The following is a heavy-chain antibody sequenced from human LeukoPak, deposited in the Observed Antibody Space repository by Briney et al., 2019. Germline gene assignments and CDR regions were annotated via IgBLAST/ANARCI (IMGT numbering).Heavy chain of an antibody. D-gene: IGHD2-21*01. CDR2: ISGSNNYI. CDR1: GFTFSDYT. V-gene: IGHV3-21*01. CDR3: ARDESGDNDAFDI. J-gene: IGHJ3*02. Sequence: PGGSLRLSCAASGFTFSDYTMNWVRLAPGKGLEWVSSISGSNNYIYYADSVKGRFTISRGNAKNSLYLQMNSLRVEDTAVYYCARDESGDNDAFDIWGQGTMVTVSS.